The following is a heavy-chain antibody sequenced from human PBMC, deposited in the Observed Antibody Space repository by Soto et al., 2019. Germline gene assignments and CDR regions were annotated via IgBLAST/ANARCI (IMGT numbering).Heavy chain of an antibody. Sequence: SESLSRTYTVFGGSISSYYRPRILQPPGKGLEWIGDIYYSGSTNYNPPLKSRVTISVDTPKNQLSLKLSYVTAAETAVYYCARDTLIVVVPAAMWGYYGMDVWGQGTTVTVSS. J-gene: IGHJ6*02. D-gene: IGHD2-2*01. V-gene: IGHV4-59*01. CDR1: GGSISSYY. CDR2: IYYSGST. CDR3: ARDTLIVVVPAAMWGYYGMDV.